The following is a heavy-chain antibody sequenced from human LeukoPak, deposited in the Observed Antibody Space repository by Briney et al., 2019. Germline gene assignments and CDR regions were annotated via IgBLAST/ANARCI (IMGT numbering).Heavy chain of an antibody. CDR3: AKDRYSNYGNWFDP. V-gene: IGHV3-23*01. CDR1: GFTFSSYS. CDR2: ISGSGGTT. J-gene: IGHJ5*02. D-gene: IGHD4-11*01. Sequence: QPGGSLRLSCAASGFTFSSYSMNWVRQAPGKGLEWVSAISGSGGTTHYADSVKGRFAISRDNSKNTLSLQMSHLRHEDTARYYCAKDRYSNYGNWFDPWGQGTQVTVFS.